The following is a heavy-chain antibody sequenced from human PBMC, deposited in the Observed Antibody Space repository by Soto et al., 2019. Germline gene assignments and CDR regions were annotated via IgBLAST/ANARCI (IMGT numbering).Heavy chain of an antibody. Sequence: GGSLRLSCAASGFTFSSYWMHWVRQAPGKGLVWVSRINSDGSSTSYADSVKGRFTISRDNAKNTLYLQMNSLRAEDTAVYYCARGTEALAIAALDYWGQGTLVTVSS. J-gene: IGHJ4*02. CDR3: ARGTEALAIAALDY. CDR2: INSDGSST. V-gene: IGHV3-74*01. D-gene: IGHD6-6*01. CDR1: GFTFSSYW.